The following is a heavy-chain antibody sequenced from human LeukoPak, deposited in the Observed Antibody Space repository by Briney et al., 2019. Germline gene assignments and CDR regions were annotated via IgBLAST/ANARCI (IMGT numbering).Heavy chain of an antibody. J-gene: IGHJ4*02. V-gene: IGHV3-48*03. Sequence: GGSLRLSCAASGFTFSSYEMNWVRQAPGKGLEWVSYISSSGSTIYYADSVKGRFTISRDNAKNTLYLQMNSLRVEDTAVYYCAREWTFMITFGGVVVNHDYWGQGTLVTVSS. CDR1: GFTFSSYE. CDR2: ISSSGSTI. CDR3: AREWTFMITFGGVVVNHDY. D-gene: IGHD3-16*02.